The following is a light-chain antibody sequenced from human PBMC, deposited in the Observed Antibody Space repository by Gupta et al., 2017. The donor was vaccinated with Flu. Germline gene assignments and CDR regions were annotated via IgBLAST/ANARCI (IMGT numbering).Light chain of an antibody. CDR3: QQSEAFPS. Sequence: ASEGDRVTMSCRASQYINISLAWYQQKPGKAPKLQVYAASKLQSGVTSRFSGSGSGTEFTLTITSLQAYDSATYYCQQSEAFPSFGQGTTVEVK. CDR1: QYINIS. J-gene: IGKJ1*01. CDR2: AAS. V-gene: IGKV1-12*02.